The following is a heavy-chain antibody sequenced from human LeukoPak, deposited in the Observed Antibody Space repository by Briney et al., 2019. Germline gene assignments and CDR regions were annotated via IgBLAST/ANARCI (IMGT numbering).Heavy chain of an antibody. CDR2: IYPGDSDP. Sequence: GESLKISCKGSGYSFTSYWIGWVRQMPGKGLEWMGIIYPGDSDPRYSPSFQGQVTISADKSISTAYLQWSSLKASDTAMYYCARQGLSITIFGVVNDAFDIWGQGTMVTVSS. V-gene: IGHV5-51*01. CDR1: GYSFTSYW. D-gene: IGHD3-3*01. CDR3: ARQGLSITIFGVVNDAFDI. J-gene: IGHJ3*02.